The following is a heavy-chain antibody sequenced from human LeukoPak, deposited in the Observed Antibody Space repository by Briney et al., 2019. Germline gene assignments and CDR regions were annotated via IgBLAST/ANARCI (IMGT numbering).Heavy chain of an antibody. D-gene: IGHD5-24*01. V-gene: IGHV3-30-3*01. CDR1: GFTFSSYA. CDR2: IPYDGSNK. J-gene: IGHJ4*02. Sequence: GGSLRLSCAASGFTFSSYAMHWARQAPGKGLEWVAVIPYDGSNKYYADSVKGRFTISRDNSKNTLYLQMNSLRAEDTAVYYCAREGDRYGFDYWGQGTLVTVSS. CDR3: AREGDRYGFDY.